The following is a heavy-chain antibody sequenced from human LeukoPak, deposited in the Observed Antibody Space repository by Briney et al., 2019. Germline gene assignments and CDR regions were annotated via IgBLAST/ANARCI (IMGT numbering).Heavy chain of an antibody. J-gene: IGHJ3*02. V-gene: IGHV4-30-4*01. D-gene: IGHD3-22*01. Sequence: SETLSLTCTVSGGSISSGGYYWSWIRQPPGKGLEWIGYIYYSGSTYYNPSLKSRVTISVDTSKNQFSLKLSSVTAADTAVYYCARQDYYDSSGYYYAHAFDIWGQGTMVTVSS. CDR1: GGSISSGGYY. CDR3: ARQDYYDSSGYYYAHAFDI. CDR2: IYYSGST.